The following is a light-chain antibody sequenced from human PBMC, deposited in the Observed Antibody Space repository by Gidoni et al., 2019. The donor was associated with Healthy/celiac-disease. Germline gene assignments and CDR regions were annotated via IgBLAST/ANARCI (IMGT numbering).Light chain of an antibody. CDR1: QSIVYSDGNTY. CDR3: MQGTDKPRKCS. J-gene: IGKJ2*04. V-gene: IGKV2-30*01. CDR2: KVS. Sequence: DVVMTQSPIFMLVTLGQQASLSCRFNQSIVYSDGNTYLNWFQQRPGQYPRRLIYKVSNRDSGVPDRFSGSGSGTDFSLKISRVGAEDVGVYYCMQGTDKPRKCSFGQGTRLEIK.